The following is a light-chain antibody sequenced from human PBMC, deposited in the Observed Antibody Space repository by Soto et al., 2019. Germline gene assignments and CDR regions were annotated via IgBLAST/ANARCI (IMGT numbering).Light chain of an antibody. V-gene: IGLV2-14*03. Sequence: QSALTQPASVSGSPGQSITISCSGTNSDIGGYNFVSWYQQHPGKAPKLMIYDVTYRPSEISYRFSGSKSGNTASLTISGLQAEDEADYYCSSYSSSSSLYVFGTGTKLTVL. J-gene: IGLJ1*01. CDR2: DVT. CDR3: SSYSSSSSLYV. CDR1: NSDIGGYNF.